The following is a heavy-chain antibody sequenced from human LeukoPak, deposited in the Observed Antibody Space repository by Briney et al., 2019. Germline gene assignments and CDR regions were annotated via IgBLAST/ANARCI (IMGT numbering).Heavy chain of an antibody. CDR3: ASSAYAFGGVIARPYFDY. CDR2: IIPIFGTA. CDR1: GGTFSSYA. J-gene: IGHJ4*02. Sequence: SVKVSCKASGGTFSSYAISWVRQAPGQGLEWMGGIIPIFGTANYAQKFQGRVTITADKSTSTAYMELSSLRSEDTAVYYCASSAYAFGGVIARPYFDYWGQGTLVIVSS. D-gene: IGHD3-16*02. V-gene: IGHV1-69*06.